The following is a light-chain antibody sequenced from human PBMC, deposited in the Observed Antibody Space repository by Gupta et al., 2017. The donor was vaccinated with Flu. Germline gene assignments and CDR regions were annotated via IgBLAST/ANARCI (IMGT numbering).Light chain of an antibody. CDR3: QSYDSSLSGWG. V-gene: IGLV1-40*01. Sequence: QSVLTQPPSVSEAPGQRVTISCTGSSSNIGAGYDVHWYQQLPGTAPKLLIYGNSNRPSGVPDRFSGSKSGTSASLAITGLQAEDEADYYCQSYDSSLSGWGFGGGTKLTVL. J-gene: IGLJ3*02. CDR1: SSNIGAGYD. CDR2: GNS.